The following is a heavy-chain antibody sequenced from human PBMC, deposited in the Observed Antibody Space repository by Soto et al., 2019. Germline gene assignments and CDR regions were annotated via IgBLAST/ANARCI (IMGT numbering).Heavy chain of an antibody. CDR2: INPNNGDT. J-gene: IGHJ4*02. CDR1: GGTFTNYA. CDR3: ARHSGYDYVFDY. V-gene: IGHV1-2*02. D-gene: IGHD5-12*01. Sequence: GASVKVSCKPSGGTFTNYAFSWVRQAPGQGLEWMGWINPNNGDTDYAQKFQGRVTMTRDTSTSTAYMELSSLTFDDTAVYYCARHSGYDYVFDYWGQGTLVTVSS.